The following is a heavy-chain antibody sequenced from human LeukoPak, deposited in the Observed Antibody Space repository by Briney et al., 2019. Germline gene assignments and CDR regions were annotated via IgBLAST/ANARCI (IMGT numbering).Heavy chain of an antibody. V-gene: IGHV3-7*01. D-gene: IGHD1-26*01. CDR2: IKEDGSAE. CDR1: GFTFSTSW. J-gene: IGHJ4*02. CDR3: ARDVGPNTNDY. Sequence: PGGSLRLSCAASGFTFSTSWMSWVRQAPEKGLEWVGCIKEDGSAEYYVDSVKGRFTISRDNARNSLYLQMHSLRVDDTGVYYCARDVGPNTNDYLGQGTLVTVSS.